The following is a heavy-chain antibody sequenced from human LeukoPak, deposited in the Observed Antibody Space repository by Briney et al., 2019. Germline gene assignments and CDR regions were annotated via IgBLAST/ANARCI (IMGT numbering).Heavy chain of an antibody. CDR3: ARDYDYVWGSYRYSWFDY. J-gene: IGHJ4*02. CDR2: IIPIFGTA. CDR1: GGTFSSYA. V-gene: IGHV1-69*13. D-gene: IGHD3-16*02. Sequence: SVKVSCKASGGTFSSYAISWVRQAPGQGLEWMGGIIPIFGTANYAQKFQGRVTITADESTSTAYMELSSLRSEDTAVYYCARDYDYVWGSYRYSWFDYWGQGTLVTVSS.